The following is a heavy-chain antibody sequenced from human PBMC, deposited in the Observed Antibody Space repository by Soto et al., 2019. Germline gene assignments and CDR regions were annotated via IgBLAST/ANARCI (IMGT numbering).Heavy chain of an antibody. D-gene: IGHD3-9*01. CDR1: GFTFSSYE. CDR3: ARVDGYYNRRFDY. Sequence: GGSLRLSCAASGFTFSSYEMNWVRQAPGKGLEWVSYISSSGSTIYYADSVKGRFTISRDNAKNSLYLQMNSLRAEDAAVYYCARVDGYYNRRFDYWGQGTLVTVSS. V-gene: IGHV3-48*03. CDR2: ISSSGSTI. J-gene: IGHJ4*02.